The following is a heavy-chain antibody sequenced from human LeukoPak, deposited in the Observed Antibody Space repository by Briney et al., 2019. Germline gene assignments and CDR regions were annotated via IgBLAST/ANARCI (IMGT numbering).Heavy chain of an antibody. CDR1: GFIFTSYG. D-gene: IGHD3-22*01. CDR3: AKAVGYYYDRSGYYDY. J-gene: IGHJ4*02. V-gene: IGHV3-23*01. CDR2: ITGSGGST. Sequence: GGTLRLSCAASGFIFTSYGINWVRQAPGKGLEWVSGITGSGGSTYYADYVKGRFSISRDNSKNTLYLQMNSLRAEDTAIYYCAKAVGYYYDRSGYYDYWGQGPLVTVSS.